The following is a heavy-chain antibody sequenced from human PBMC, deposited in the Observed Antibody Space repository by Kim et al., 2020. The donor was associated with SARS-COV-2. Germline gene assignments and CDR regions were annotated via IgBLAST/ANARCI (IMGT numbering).Heavy chain of an antibody. D-gene: IGHD3-22*01. V-gene: IGHV3-11*06. Sequence: YADSVKCRFTISRDNAKNSLYLQMNSLRAEDTAVYYCARVLDYYDSSGGTWGQGTLVTVSS. CDR3: ARVLDYYDSSGGT. J-gene: IGHJ5*02.